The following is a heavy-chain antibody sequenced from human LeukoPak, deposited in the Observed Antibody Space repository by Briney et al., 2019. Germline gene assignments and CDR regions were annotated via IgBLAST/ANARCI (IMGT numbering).Heavy chain of an antibody. J-gene: IGHJ5*02. Sequence: GGSLRLSCAASGFTFSDYYMSWIRQAPGKGLEWVSYISSSGSTIYYADSVKGRFTISRDNAKNSLYLQMNSLRSDDTAVYYCARHTPTVVPAESWFDPWGQGTLVTVSS. V-gene: IGHV3-11*01. D-gene: IGHD2-2*01. CDR1: GFTFSDYY. CDR3: ARHTPTVVPAESWFDP. CDR2: ISSSGSTI.